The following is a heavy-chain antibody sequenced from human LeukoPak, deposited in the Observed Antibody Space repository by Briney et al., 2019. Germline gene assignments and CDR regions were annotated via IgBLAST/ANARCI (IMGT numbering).Heavy chain of an antibody. Sequence: GGSLSLSCAASGFTFSNYWMSWVRRAPGKGLEWVANIKQDGSETYYVNSVRGRFTISRDNAKKSLYLQMNSLRAEDTAVYYCARDFWGAYRVDYFDYWGQGILVTVFS. J-gene: IGHJ4*02. CDR3: ARDFWGAYRVDYFDY. CDR2: IKQDGSET. D-gene: IGHD3-3*01. CDR1: GFTFSNYW. V-gene: IGHV3-7*01.